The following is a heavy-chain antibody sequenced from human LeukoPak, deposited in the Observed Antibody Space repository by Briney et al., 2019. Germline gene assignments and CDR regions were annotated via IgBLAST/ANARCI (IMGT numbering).Heavy chain of an antibody. CDR3: AKGPDYYDSSGYPD. J-gene: IGHJ4*02. D-gene: IGHD3-22*01. V-gene: IGHV3-23*01. Sequence: GGSLRLSCAASGFTFSSYAMSWVRQAPGKGLEWVADISCSGGSTYYADSVKGRFTISRDNSKHTLYLQMNSLRAEDTAVYYCAKGPDYYDSSGYPDWGQGTLVTVSS. CDR1: GFTFSSYA. CDR2: ISCSGGST.